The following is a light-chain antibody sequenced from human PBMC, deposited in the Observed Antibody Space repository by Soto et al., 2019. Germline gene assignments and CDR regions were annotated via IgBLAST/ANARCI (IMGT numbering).Light chain of an antibody. J-gene: IGKJ1*01. Sequence: EIVMTQSPLSLPVTPGEPASISCRSSQSLLHSNGYNYLDWYLQKPGQSPQLLIYLGSNRASGVHDRFSGSGSGTYCTLKISRVEAEDVGVYYCVQALQSPWTFGQGTKVEIK. CDR3: VQALQSPWT. CDR1: QSLLHSNGYNY. CDR2: LGS. V-gene: IGKV2-28*01.